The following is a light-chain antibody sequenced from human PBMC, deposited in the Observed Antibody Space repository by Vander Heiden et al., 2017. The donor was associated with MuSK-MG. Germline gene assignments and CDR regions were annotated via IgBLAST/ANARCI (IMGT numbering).Light chain of an antibody. J-gene: IGKJ5*01. CDR2: DAS. Sequence: EIVLTQSPATLSLSPGERATLSCRASQSVSSYLAWYQQKPGQAPRLLIYDASNRDTGIPARFSGSGSGTDFTLTISSREPEDFAVYYCQQRSNWHAITFGQGTRLEIK. CDR3: QQRSNWHAIT. CDR1: QSVSSY. V-gene: IGKV3-11*01.